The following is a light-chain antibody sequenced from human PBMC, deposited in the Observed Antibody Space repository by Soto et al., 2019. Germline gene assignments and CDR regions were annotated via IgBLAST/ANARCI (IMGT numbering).Light chain of an antibody. CDR1: QSVDIN. CDR2: GAS. Sequence: EIVLTQSPATLSVSPGDRVTLSCRASQSVDINLAWYQQKAGQTPRLLVYGASTKATDMPGRFSGRGSGTEFTLTINNLQSEDFAVYYCQQYRNWPRTFGQGTKVDIK. V-gene: IGKV3-15*01. J-gene: IGKJ1*01. CDR3: QQYRNWPRT.